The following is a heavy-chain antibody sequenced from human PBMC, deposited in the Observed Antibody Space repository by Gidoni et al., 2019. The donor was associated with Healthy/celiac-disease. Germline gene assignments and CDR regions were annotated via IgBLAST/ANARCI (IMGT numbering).Heavy chain of an antibody. CDR2: IYYSGST. V-gene: IGHV4-39*07. Sequence: QLQLQESGPGLVKPSETLSLTCTVSGGSISSSSYYWGWIRQPPGKGLEWIGSIYYSGSTYYNPSLKSRVTISVDTSKNQFSLKLSSVTAADTAVYYCAREVDTAMALTYYDSSGYYRDWGQGTLVTVSS. CDR1: GGSISSSSYY. CDR3: AREVDTAMALTYYDSSGYYRD. D-gene: IGHD3-22*01. J-gene: IGHJ4*02.